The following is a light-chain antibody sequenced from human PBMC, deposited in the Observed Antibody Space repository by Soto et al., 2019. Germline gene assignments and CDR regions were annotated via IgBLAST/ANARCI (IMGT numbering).Light chain of an antibody. CDR2: GNN. CDR3: QSYDTRLSGSV. J-gene: IGLJ3*02. V-gene: IGLV1-40*01. Sequence: QTVVTQPPSVSGAPGQRVTISCTGTSSNIGAGYDVIWYQQLPGTAPKLLIFGNNSRSSGVPDRFSASKSGTSASLAVAGLQAEDEADYHCQSYDTRLSGSVFGGGTKLTVL. CDR1: SSNIGAGYD.